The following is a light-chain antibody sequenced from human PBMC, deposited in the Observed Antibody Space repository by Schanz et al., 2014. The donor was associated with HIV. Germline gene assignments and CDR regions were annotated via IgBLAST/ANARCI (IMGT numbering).Light chain of an antibody. V-gene: IGLV1-40*01. CDR1: NSNIGAAYD. CDR2: GDN. CDR3: AGWDDSLNGWV. Sequence: QSVLTQPPSVSGAPGQRVTISCTGSNSNIGAAYDVHWYQQLPGTAPRLLIYGDNRRPSGVPDRFSGSKSGTSASLAISGLQSDDEGDYYCAGWDDSLNGWVFGGGTKLTVL. J-gene: IGLJ3*02.